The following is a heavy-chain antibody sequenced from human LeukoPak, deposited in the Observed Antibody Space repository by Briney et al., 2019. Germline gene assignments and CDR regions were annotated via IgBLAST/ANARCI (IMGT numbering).Heavy chain of an antibody. CDR2: MNPNSGNT. V-gene: IGHV1-8*03. Sequence: GASVKVSCKASGYTFTSYDINWVRQATGQGLEWMGWMNPNSGNTGYAQKFQGRVTITRNTSISTAYMELSSLRSEDTAVYYCARYFVGYNWNYVSGLGYYYYMDVWGKGTTVTVSS. J-gene: IGHJ6*03. CDR1: GYTFTSYD. D-gene: IGHD1-7*01. CDR3: ARYFVGYNWNYVSGLGYYYYMDV.